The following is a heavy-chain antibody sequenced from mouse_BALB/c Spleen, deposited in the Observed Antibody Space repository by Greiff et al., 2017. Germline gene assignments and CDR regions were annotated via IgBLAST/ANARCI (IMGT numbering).Heavy chain of an antibody. D-gene: IGHD4-1*01. V-gene: IGHV6-6*02. CDR2: IRLKSNNYAT. J-gene: IGHJ2*01. Sequence: EVKLVESGGGLVQPGGSMKLSCVASGFTFSNYWMNWVRQSPEKGLEWVAEIRLKSNNYATHYAESVKGRFTISRDDSKSSVYLQMNNLRAEDTGIYYRTRTGTPYYFDYWGQGTTLTVSS. CDR1: GFTFSNYW. CDR3: TRTGTPYYFDY.